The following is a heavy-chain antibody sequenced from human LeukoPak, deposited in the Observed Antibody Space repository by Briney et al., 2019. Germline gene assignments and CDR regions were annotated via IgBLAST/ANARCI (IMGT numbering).Heavy chain of an antibody. CDR1: GYTLTELS. D-gene: IGHD5-18*01. CDR3: ATESPSERMVTHWTQYYYYGMDV. CDR2: FDPEDGET. Sequence: GASVKVSCKVSGYTLTELSMHWVRQAPGKGLEWMGGFDPEDGETIYAQKFQGRVTMTEDTSTDTAYMELSSLRSEDTAVYYCATESPSERMVTHWTQYYYYGMDVWGQGTTVTVSS. V-gene: IGHV1-24*01. J-gene: IGHJ6*02.